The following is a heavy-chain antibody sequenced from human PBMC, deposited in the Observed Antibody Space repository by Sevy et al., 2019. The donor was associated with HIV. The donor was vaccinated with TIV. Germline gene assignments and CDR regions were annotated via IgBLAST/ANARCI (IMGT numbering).Heavy chain of an antibody. V-gene: IGHV3-33*01. CDR3: ARDSARVIVPTAGFDS. J-gene: IGHJ5*01. Sequence: GGSLRLSCSASGFTFRSFSMHWVRQAPGKGLEWVAAIWYDGRTKQYADSVKGRFTISRDNSKNMLRLEMNSLRAEDTGLYFCARDSARVIVPTAGFDSWGQGTVVTVSS. CDR2: IWYDGRTK. D-gene: IGHD1-1*01. CDR1: GFTFRSFS.